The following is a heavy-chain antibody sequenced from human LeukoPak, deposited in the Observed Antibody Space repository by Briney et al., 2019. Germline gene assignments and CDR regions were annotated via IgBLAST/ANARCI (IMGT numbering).Heavy chain of an antibody. Sequence: ASVKVSCKASGYTFTSYDINWVRQATGQGLEWMGWMNPNSGNTGYAQKFQGRVTMTRNTSIRTAYMELSSLRSEDTAVYYCARNLLDIADPWESSGYWGQGTLVTVSS. V-gene: IGHV1-8*01. CDR2: MNPNSGNT. D-gene: IGHD5-12*01. CDR1: GYTFTSYD. J-gene: IGHJ4*02. CDR3: ARNLLDIADPWESSGY.